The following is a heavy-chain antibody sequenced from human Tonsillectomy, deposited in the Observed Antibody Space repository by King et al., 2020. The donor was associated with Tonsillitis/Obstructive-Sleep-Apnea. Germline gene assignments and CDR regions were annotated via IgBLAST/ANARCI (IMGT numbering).Heavy chain of an antibody. J-gene: IGHJ6*03. Sequence: VQLVESGAEVKKPGASVKVSCKASNYTFTSYGISWVRQAPGQGLEWMGWISAYNGDTNSAQNLQGTVTMTTDTLTSPAYLELWSLRSDDTAVYYCARVGPTFEYSSSSGGTFYYYLDVWGKGTTVTVSS. D-gene: IGHD6-6*01. CDR2: ISAYNGDT. V-gene: IGHV1-18*01. CDR3: ARVGPTFEYSSSSGGTFYYYLDV. CDR1: NYTFTSYG.